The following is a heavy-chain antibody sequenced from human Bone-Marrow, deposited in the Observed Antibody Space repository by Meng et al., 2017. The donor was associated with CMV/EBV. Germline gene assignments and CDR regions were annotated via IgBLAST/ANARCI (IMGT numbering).Heavy chain of an antibody. CDR3: AREDLVKGRYGMDV. CDR2: IIPILGIA. CDR1: GGTFSSYA. J-gene: IGHJ6*02. V-gene: IGHV1-69*10. D-gene: IGHD3-3*01. Sequence: SVKVSCKASGGTFSSYAISWVRQAPGQGLEWMGGIIPILGIANYAQKFQGRVTITADKSTSTAYMELSSLRSEDTAVYYCAREDLVKGRYGMDVWGQGTTVTVSS.